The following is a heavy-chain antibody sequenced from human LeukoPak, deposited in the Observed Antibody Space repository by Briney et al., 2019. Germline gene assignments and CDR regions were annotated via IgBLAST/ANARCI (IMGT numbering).Heavy chain of an antibody. CDR3: TRGFPSDS. CDR2: IYSGGST. J-gene: IGHJ4*02. Sequence: GGSLRLSCAASGITVNSDCMTWFRQAPGKGLEWVSLIYSGGSTYYADSVKGRFTISRDSWKNTLYLQMNSLRGEDTAMYFCTRGFPSDSWGQGTLVIVSS. V-gene: IGHV3-53*01. CDR1: GITVNSDC.